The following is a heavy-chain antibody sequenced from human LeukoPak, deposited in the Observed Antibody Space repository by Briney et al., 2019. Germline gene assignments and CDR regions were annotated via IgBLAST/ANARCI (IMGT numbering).Heavy chain of an antibody. CDR2: IYCSGST. V-gene: IGHV4-59*01. J-gene: IGHJ6*03. D-gene: IGHD1-26*01. CDR1: GGPISSLY. Sequence: PAETLSLTCTVCGGPISSLYWIWLRQPPGKGVEWGGHIYCSGSTNYNPSLNSRVTISVDTSNNQFTLKLSSVTAADTAVYYCARVSRWALPGGILYYYYYMDVWGKGTTVTISS. CDR3: ARVSRWALPGGILYYYYYMDV.